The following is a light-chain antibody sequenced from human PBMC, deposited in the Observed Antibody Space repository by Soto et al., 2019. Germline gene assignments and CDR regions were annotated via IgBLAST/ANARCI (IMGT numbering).Light chain of an antibody. CDR1: QSISSW. V-gene: IGKV1-5*03. CDR3: QQYHTYPCT. CDR2: KAS. Sequence: DIQMTQSPSTVSASVGDRVTITCRASQSISSWLAWYQQKPGKAPKLLIYKASSLESGVPSRFNGSGSGTEFTLTISSLQPDDFATYYCQQYHTYPCTFGQGTKVEI. J-gene: IGKJ1*01.